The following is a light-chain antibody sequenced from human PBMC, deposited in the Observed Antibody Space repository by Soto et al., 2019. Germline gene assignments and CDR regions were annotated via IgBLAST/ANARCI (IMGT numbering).Light chain of an antibody. Sequence: DIQMTQSPSSLSAFVGDRVTITCQASQDISNYLNWYQQKPGKAPKVLIYDASNLKTGVPSRFSGSGSGTDFTFTISSLQPEDIATYYCQQYDNLLLTFGGGTKVEIK. V-gene: IGKV1-33*01. CDR1: QDISNY. J-gene: IGKJ4*01. CDR2: DAS. CDR3: QQYDNLLLT.